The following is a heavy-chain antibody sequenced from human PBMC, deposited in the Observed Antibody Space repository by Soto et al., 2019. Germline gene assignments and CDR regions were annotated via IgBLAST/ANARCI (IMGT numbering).Heavy chain of an antibody. CDR1: GFTVSSNY. CDR3: PRAFGTRGWYSPSEAFDL. Sequence: GGSLRLSCAASGFTVSSNYMSWVRQAPGKGLGWVSVIYSGVSTYYADSVKGRFTISRDNSKNTLYLQMNSLIAEDTAVYYCPRAFGTRGWYSPSEAFDLWGPGTMLT. D-gene: IGHD6-19*01. CDR2: IYSGVST. J-gene: IGHJ3*01. V-gene: IGHV3-53*01.